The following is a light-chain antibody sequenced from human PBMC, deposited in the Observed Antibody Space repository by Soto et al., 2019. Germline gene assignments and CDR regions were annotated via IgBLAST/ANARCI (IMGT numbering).Light chain of an antibody. J-gene: IGKJ1*01. CDR3: MQGSHWPPT. Sequence: DVVVTHSPLSLPVTLGQPASISCRSSQSLVYSDGNTYLNWFQQRPGQSPRRLIYKVSNRDSGVPDRVSGSGSGTDFTLKISRVEAEDVAIYYCMQGSHWPPTFGQGTKVEI. V-gene: IGKV2-30*01. CDR1: QSLVYSDGNTY. CDR2: KVS.